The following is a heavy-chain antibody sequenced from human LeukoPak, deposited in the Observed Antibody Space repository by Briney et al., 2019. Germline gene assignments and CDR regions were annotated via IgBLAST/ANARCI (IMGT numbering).Heavy chain of an antibody. D-gene: IGHD6-13*01. CDR3: ARDSIQQLANFNY. V-gene: IGHV3-23*01. Sequence: GGSLRVSFLATGFTFSSYGMSWVRQAPGKGLEWVSAISGSGGSTYYADSVKGRFTIPRDNSKNTLYLQMNSRRAEDTAVYYCARDSIQQLANFNYWGQGTLFTVSS. CDR2: ISGSGGST. CDR1: GFTFSSYG. J-gene: IGHJ4*02.